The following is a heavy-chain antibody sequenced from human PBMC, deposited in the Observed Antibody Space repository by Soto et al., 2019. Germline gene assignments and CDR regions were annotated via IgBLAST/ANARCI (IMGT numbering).Heavy chain of an antibody. J-gene: IGHJ3*02. CDR2: LNQDGSRE. D-gene: IGHD1-26*01. V-gene: IGHV3-7*01. Sequence: EVQLVESGGDLVQPGGSLRLSCAASGFTFSTSWMHWVRQAPGKGLECVAILNQDGSRENYVDSLRGRFTISRDNAQNSLSLQMHSLRAEDTAVYYCARDPGWGAFDIWGQGTMVTVSS. CDR1: GFTFSTSW. CDR3: ARDPGWGAFDI.